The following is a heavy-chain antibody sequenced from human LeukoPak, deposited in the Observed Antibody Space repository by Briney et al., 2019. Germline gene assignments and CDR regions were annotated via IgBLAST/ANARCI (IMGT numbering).Heavy chain of an antibody. Sequence: PGGSLRLSCAASGFTFSSYEMNWVRQAPGKGLEWVSYISGSGSTIYHADSVKGRFTISRDNAKNSLHLQMNSLRAEDTAVYYCARDCGGGSCYGPYDAFDIWGQGTMVTVSS. CDR3: ARDCGGGSCYGPYDAFDI. CDR2: ISGSGSTI. CDR1: GFTFSSYE. J-gene: IGHJ3*02. D-gene: IGHD2-15*01. V-gene: IGHV3-48*03.